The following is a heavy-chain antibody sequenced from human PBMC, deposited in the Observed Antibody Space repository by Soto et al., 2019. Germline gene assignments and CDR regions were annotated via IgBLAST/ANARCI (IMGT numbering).Heavy chain of an antibody. J-gene: IGHJ4*02. CDR3: ASQATGWYPDY. CDR1: GGSISSGGYY. Sequence: QVELQESGPGLVKPSQTLSLTCTVSGGSISSGGYYWSWIRQHPGKGLEWIGYIYDSGSTYYNPSLKSRVTIPVDTSKNQFSLKLSSVTAADTGVYYCASQATGWYPDYWGQGTLVTVSS. D-gene: IGHD6-19*01. CDR2: IYDSGST. V-gene: IGHV4-31*03.